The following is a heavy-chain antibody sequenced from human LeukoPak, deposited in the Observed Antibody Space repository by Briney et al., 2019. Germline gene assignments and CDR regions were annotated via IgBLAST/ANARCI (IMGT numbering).Heavy chain of an antibody. J-gene: IGHJ4*02. CDR2: IKQDGSES. D-gene: IGHD3-10*01. Sequence: GGSLRLSCAASGFTFSSHWMDWVRQAPGKGLEWVVNIKQDGSESYYLDSVKGRFTISRDNAKSSLYLQMNRLRAEDTAVYYCAKSKFPSGVYYFDSWGQGTLLTVSS. CDR3: AKSKFPSGVYYFDS. V-gene: IGHV3-7*03. CDR1: GFTFSSHW.